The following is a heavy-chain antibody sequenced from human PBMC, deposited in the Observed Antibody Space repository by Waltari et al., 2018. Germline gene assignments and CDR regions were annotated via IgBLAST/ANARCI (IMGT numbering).Heavy chain of an antibody. V-gene: IGHV4-39*01. J-gene: IGHJ3*01. CDR2: ISDTGAT. CDR3: ATYIGASVGTAAFDV. D-gene: IGHD5-12*01. Sequence: GWIHEPPGHGREWIGTISDTGATYSSPSLKSRGPISRDTSNNQLSLTLGAVIAADTARYYCATYIGASVGTAAFDVWGQGTMVTVSS.